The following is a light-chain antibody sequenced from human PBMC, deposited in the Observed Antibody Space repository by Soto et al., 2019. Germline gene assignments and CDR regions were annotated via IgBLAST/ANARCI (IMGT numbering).Light chain of an antibody. Sequence: DIQMTQSPSTLSASVGDRVTITCRASQSISSWLAWYQQKPGRAPKLLIYDSSSLESGVPSRFSGSGSGTEFRLTINTMQPDDFATYYCQQYDSFSVTFGQGTRLEIK. CDR2: DSS. V-gene: IGKV1-5*01. CDR1: QSISSW. CDR3: QQYDSFSVT. J-gene: IGKJ5*01.